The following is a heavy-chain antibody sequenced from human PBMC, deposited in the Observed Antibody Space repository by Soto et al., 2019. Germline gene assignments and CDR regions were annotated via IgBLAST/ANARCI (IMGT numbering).Heavy chain of an antibody. CDR1: GFTFDDYA. CDR2: IYSGGST. J-gene: IGHJ6*03. V-gene: IGHV3-66*01. Sequence: GGSLRLSCAASGFTFDDYAMSWVRQAPGKGLEWVSVIYSGGSTYYADSVKGRFTISRDSSKNTLYLQMNSLRVEDTAVYYCAKENSGNDIYYYYMDVWGKGTTVTVSS. D-gene: IGHD5-12*01. CDR3: AKENSGNDIYYYYMDV.